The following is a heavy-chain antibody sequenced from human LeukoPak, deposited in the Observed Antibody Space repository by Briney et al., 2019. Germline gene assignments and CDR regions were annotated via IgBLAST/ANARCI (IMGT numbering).Heavy chain of an antibody. CDR2: ISGSDGNT. V-gene: IGHV3-23*01. Sequence: GGSLRLSCAASGFTFSSYAMSWVRQAPGKGLEWVSAISGSDGNTYYADSVKGRFTISRDNSKNTLYLQMNSLRAEDTAVYYCAAYSGSSPGGDYWGQGTLVTVSS. J-gene: IGHJ4*02. D-gene: IGHD1-26*01. CDR1: GFTFSSYA. CDR3: AAYSGSSPGGDY.